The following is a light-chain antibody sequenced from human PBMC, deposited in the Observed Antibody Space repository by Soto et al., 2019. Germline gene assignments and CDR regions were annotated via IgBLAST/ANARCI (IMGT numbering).Light chain of an antibody. CDR2: EVT. CDR3: CSFAGSNTYV. J-gene: IGLJ1*01. Sequence: QSALTQPASVSGSLGQSITISCTGTSSGVGSYDLVSWYQQHPGKAPKLMIYEVTKRPSGVSNRFSGSKSDNTASLTISGLQAEDEADYYCCSFAGSNTYVFGTGTKVTVL. CDR1: SSGVGSYDL. V-gene: IGLV2-23*02.